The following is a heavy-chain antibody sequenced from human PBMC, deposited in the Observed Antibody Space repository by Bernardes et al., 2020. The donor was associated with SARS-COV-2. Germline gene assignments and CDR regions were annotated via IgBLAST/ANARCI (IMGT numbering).Heavy chain of an antibody. Sequence: SLRLSCAASGFRISTYTLTWVRQSPGKGPEWVSSSTSDTNNIQYADSVRGRFSISRDYSNNSLYLQMNSLRADDTAVYYCARIYNAKHGMDLWGQGTTVTVSS. CDR2: STSDTNNI. CDR3: ARIYNAKHGMDL. CDR1: GFRISTYT. D-gene: IGHD1-20*01. J-gene: IGHJ6*02. V-gene: IGHV3-21*04.